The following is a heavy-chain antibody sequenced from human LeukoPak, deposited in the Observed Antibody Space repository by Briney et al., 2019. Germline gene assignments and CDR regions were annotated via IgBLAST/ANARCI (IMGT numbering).Heavy chain of an antibody. CDR3: ARARGSWNAFDI. Sequence: GGSLRLSCAASGFTFSNYWMNWVRQAPGKGLEWVAVISYDGSNKYYADSVKGRFTISRDNSKNTLSLQMNSLRAEDTAVYYCARARGSWNAFDIWGQGTMVTVSS. V-gene: IGHV3-30*03. J-gene: IGHJ3*02. CDR2: ISYDGSNK. CDR1: GFTFSNYW. D-gene: IGHD1-26*01.